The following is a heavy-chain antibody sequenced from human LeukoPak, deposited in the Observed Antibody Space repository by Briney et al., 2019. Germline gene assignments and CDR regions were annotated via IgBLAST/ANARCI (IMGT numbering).Heavy chain of an antibody. Sequence: SETLSLTCTVSGGSISSYYWSWIRQPPRKGLEWIGYIYYSGSTNYNPSLKSRVTISVDTSKNQFSLKLSSVTAADTAVYYCARQAWGRIDYWGQGTLVTVSS. CDR3: ARQAWGRIDY. D-gene: IGHD3-16*01. CDR2: IYYSGST. CDR1: GGSISSYY. V-gene: IGHV4-59*08. J-gene: IGHJ4*02.